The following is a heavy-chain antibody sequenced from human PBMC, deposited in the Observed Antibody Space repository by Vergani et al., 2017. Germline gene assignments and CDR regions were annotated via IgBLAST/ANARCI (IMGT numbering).Heavy chain of an antibody. Sequence: EVELVQSGPEMRKPGESLKISCKRSEYSFGNYWIGWVRQMPGKGLEWMGIIYPADSDTRYSPSFKGQVTISADKSSSTAFLQWDSLKASDTAVYYCARNTTYSDSWGQGTLVTVS. J-gene: IGHJ4*02. V-gene: IGHV5-51*03. CDR1: EYSFGNYW. D-gene: IGHD1-1*01. CDR3: ARNTTYSDS. CDR2: IYPADSDT.